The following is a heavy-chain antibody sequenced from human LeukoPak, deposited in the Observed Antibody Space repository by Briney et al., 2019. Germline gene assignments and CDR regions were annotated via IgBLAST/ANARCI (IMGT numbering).Heavy chain of an antibody. CDR2: IIPIFGTA. J-gene: IGHJ5*02. D-gene: IGHD6-19*01. Sequence: SVKVSCKASGGTFSSYAISWVRQAPGQGLEWMGGIIPIFGTANYAQKFQGRVTITADKSTSTAYMELSSVTAADTAVYYCARDGNSGWGNRFDPWGQGTLVTVSS. V-gene: IGHV1-69*06. CDR1: GGTFSSYA. CDR3: ARDGNSGWGNRFDP.